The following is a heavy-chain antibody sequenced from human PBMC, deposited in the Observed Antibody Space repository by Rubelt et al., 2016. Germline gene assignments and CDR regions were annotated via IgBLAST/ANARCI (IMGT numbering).Heavy chain of an antibody. CDR1: GFTFTSSA. CDR3: AADSGYGPSMDV. V-gene: IGHV1-58*01. D-gene: IGHD5-12*01. J-gene: IGHJ6*02. Sequence: QMQLVQSGPEVKKPGTSVKVSCKASGFTFTSSAVQWVRQARGQRLEWIGWIVVGSGNTNYAQKFQERVTITRDMSTRTAYMERSSLRSEDTAVYYWAADSGYGPSMDVWGQGTTVTVSS. CDR2: IVVGSGNT.